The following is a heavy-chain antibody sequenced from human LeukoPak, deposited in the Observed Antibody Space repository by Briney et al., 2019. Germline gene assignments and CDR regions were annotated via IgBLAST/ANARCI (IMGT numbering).Heavy chain of an antibody. D-gene: IGHD3-10*01. CDR1: GGSIRSFF. CDR3: ARGDLPPPNWFDP. V-gene: IGHV4-59*01. Sequence: SETLSLTCTVSGGSIRSFFWSWLRQPPGKPLEWLGHIYHTGSTNYNPSFKSRLTISVDMSKNLFSLKLTSLTSADTAIYYSARGDLPPPNWFDPWGQGTLVTVSS. J-gene: IGHJ5*02. CDR2: IYHTGST.